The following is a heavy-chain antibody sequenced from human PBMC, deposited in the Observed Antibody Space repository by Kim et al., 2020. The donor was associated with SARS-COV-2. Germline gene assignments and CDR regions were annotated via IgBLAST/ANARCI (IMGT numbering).Heavy chain of an antibody. D-gene: IGHD3-22*01. CDR3: ARSTYYYDSSGYYYVRIYFDY. CDR2: ISSSSSYI. V-gene: IGHV3-21*01. Sequence: GGSLRLSCAASGFTFSSYSMNWVRQAPGKGLEWVSSISSSSSYIYYADSVKGRFTISRDNAKNSLYLQMNSLRAEDTAVYYCARSTYYYDSSGYYYVRIYFDYWGQGTLVTVSS. CDR1: GFTFSSYS. J-gene: IGHJ4*02.